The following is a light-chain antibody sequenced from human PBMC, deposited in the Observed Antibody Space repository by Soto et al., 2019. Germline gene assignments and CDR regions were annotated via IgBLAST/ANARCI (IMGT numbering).Light chain of an antibody. CDR2: DAS. V-gene: IGKV1-5*01. CDR3: QKYSAD. J-gene: IGKJ4*01. CDR1: QSIGTW. Sequence: DSQMTQSPSTLSASVGDRVTITCRAFQSIGTWLAWYQQKPGRAPKVLIQDASNWESGFPSRFSGSGSGTEFTITMNSEDSAVFATHHCQKYSADFGGGTRVEIK.